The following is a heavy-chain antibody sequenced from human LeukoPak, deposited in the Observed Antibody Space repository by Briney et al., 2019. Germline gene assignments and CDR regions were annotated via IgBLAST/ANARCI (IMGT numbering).Heavy chain of an antibody. CDR1: GGSISSSSYY. CDR3: ARGSYCSSTSCYTEHHYYYGMDV. CDR2: IYYSGST. V-gene: IGHV4-39*01. J-gene: IGHJ6*02. D-gene: IGHD2-2*02. Sequence: SETLSLTCTVSGGSISSSSYYWGWIRQPPGKGLEWIGSIYYSGSTYYNPSLKSRVTISVDTSKNQFSLKLSSVTAADTAVYYCARGSYCSSTSCYTEHHYYYGMDVWGQGTTVTVSS.